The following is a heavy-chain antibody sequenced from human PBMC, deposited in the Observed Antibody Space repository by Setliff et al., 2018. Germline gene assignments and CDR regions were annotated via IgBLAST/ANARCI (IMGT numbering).Heavy chain of an antibody. CDR1: GASLRSGSNY. Sequence: SETLSLTCTVSGASLRSGSNYWGWFRQPAGKGLEWVGRIYTDGTTNYNPSLKSRVTMSLDTSKNQFSLRVKSVTAADTALYSCARDPGFRSGTWALDNWGQGTLVTVSS. D-gene: IGHD3-16*01. V-gene: IGHV4-61*02. CDR3: ARDPGFRSGTWALDN. J-gene: IGHJ4*02. CDR2: IYTDGTT.